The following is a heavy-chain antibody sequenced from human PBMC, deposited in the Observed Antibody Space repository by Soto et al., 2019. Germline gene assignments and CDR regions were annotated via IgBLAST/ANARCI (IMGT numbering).Heavy chain of an antibody. CDR1: AGSINNYY. D-gene: IGHD6-19*01. CDR3: ARKGNGWHASGFDP. J-gene: IGHJ5*02. V-gene: IGHV4-59*08. Sequence: SETLSLTCSVTAGSINNYYWTWIRQPPGKGLEWIANIYYTGTTSYNPSLKSRVIISVDTSKNQLSLKLTSVTAADTAVYYCARKGNGWHASGFDPWGQGTLVTVSS. CDR2: IYYTGTT.